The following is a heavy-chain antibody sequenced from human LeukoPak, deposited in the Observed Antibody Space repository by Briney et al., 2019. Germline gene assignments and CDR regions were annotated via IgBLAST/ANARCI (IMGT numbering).Heavy chain of an antibody. Sequence: TGGSLRLSCAASGFTFSSYAMSWVRQAPGKGLECVSAISGSGGSTYYADSVKGRFTISRDNSKNTLYLQMNSLRAEDTAVYYCAKVRLVVVAATDNNWFDPWGQGTLVTVPS. CDR2: ISGSGGST. V-gene: IGHV3-23*01. CDR1: GFTFSSYA. D-gene: IGHD2-15*01. CDR3: AKVRLVVVAATDNNWFDP. J-gene: IGHJ5*02.